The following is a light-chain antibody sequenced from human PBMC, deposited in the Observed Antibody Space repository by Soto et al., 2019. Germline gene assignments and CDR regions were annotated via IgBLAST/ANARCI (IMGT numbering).Light chain of an antibody. CDR3: QQYGSSRWT. J-gene: IGKJ1*01. Sequence: EIVLTQSPGTLSLSPGERATLSCRASQSVSSSYLGWYQQKPGQAPKLLIYGASSRATGIPDRFSGSGSGTDFTLTISRLEPEDFAVYYCQQYGSSRWTFGQGTKVDI. V-gene: IGKV3-20*01. CDR1: QSVSSSY. CDR2: GAS.